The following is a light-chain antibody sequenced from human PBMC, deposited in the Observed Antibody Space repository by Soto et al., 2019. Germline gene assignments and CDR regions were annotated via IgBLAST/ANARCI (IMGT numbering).Light chain of an antibody. CDR2: KAS. V-gene: IGKV1-5*03. CDR3: QQYRSYKWT. Sequence: DIQMTQSPSTLSASIGDRVTITCRASQSISNWLAWYRERPGKGPELLIYKASTLQSGVPSRFSGSGSGTEFNLTISSLQPNDFATYYCQQYRSYKWTFGQGTKVEIK. J-gene: IGKJ1*01. CDR1: QSISNW.